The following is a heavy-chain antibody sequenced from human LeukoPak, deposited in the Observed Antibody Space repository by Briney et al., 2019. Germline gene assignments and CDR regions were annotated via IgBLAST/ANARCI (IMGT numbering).Heavy chain of an antibody. D-gene: IGHD5-18*01. Sequence: GGSLRLSWAAAGFTFSSDSMRWVRQAAGKGLEWDSSISSSSSYIYYADSVKGRFTISRDNAKNSLYLQMNSLRAEDTAVYYCARLYSYDYWGQGTLVTVSS. J-gene: IGHJ4*02. CDR3: ARLYSYDY. V-gene: IGHV3-21*01. CDR1: GFTFSSDS. CDR2: ISSSSSYI.